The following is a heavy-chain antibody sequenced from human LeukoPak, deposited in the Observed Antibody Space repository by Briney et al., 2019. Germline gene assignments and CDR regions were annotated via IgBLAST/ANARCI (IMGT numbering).Heavy chain of an antibody. CDR2: ISAYNGNT. D-gene: IGHD3-22*01. J-gene: IGHJ4*02. Sequence: ASVNVSCKASGYTFTSYGISWVRQAPGQGLEWMGWISAYNGNTNYAQKLQGRVTMTTDTSTSTAYMELRSLRSDDTAVYYCARDGYYYDSPGYFDYWGQGTLVTVSS. CDR3: ARDGYYYDSPGYFDY. CDR1: GYTFTSYG. V-gene: IGHV1-18*01.